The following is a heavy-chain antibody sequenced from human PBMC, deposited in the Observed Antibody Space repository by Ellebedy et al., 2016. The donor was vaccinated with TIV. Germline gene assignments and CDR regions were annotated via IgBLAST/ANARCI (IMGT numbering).Heavy chain of an antibody. CDR3: AREGEERVATTLDT. J-gene: IGHJ5*02. CDR1: GFTFSSYG. V-gene: IGHV3-30*03. CDR2: VSYAGSTK. D-gene: IGHD2-15*01. Sequence: GESLKISCAASGFTFSSYGMHLFRQAPGKGLACVTVVSYAGSTKYYGDSVKGRFTISRDNSKNTLFLQMNSLRGDDTAVYSGAREGEERVATTLDTWGQGTLVTVSS.